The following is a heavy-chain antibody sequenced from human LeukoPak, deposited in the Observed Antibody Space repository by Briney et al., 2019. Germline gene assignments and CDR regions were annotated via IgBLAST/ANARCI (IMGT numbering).Heavy chain of an antibody. CDR2: VVVGSGNT. V-gene: IGHV1-58*02. CDR3: ALSTLTSSAGLDY. J-gene: IGHJ4*02. Sequence: SVKVSCKASGFTFTSSAMQWVRQARGQRLEWIGWVVVGSGNTNYAQKFQERVTITRDMSTSTAYMELSSLRSEDTAVYYCALSTLTSSAGLDYWGQGTLVTVSS. CDR1: GFTFTSSA.